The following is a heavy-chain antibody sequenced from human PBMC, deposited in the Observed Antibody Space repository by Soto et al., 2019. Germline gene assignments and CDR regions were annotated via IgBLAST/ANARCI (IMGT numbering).Heavy chain of an antibody. J-gene: IGHJ5*02. CDR1: GGSIGSYC. CDR3: AGKPLFGIFTGYYIPPPPGWFDP. CDR2: IYNSGST. V-gene: IGHV4-59*08. D-gene: IGHD3-9*01. Sequence: SETLPLTCTVSGGSIGSYCWCWIRQPPGKGLERIGYIYNSGSTNSNPSHKSRVTISVDTSQNQFSLKLSTVTAADKAVYYRAGKPLFGIFTGYYIPPPPGWFDPWGQGTLVTVSS.